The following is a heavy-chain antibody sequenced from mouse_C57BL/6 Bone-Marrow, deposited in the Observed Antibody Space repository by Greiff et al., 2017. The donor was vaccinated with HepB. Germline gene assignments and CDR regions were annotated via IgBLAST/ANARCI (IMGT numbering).Heavy chain of an antibody. Sequence: DVMLVESGGGLVKPGGSLKLSCAASGFTFSSYAMSWVRQTPEKRLEWVATISDGGSYTYYPDNVKGRFTISRDNAKNNLYLQMSHLKSEDTAMYYCARVLYLYYAMDYWGQGTSVTVSS. CDR1: GFTFSSYA. CDR2: ISDGGSYT. V-gene: IGHV5-4*03. D-gene: IGHD5-5*01. CDR3: ARVLYLYYAMDY. J-gene: IGHJ4*01.